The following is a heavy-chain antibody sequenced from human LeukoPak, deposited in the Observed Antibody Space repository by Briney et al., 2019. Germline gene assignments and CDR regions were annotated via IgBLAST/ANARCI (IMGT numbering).Heavy chain of an antibody. D-gene: IGHD6-13*01. CDR1: GGSGSSYY. Sequence: SSETLSLTCTVSGGSGSSYYWSWIRQPPGKGLEWMGNIYYSGSTNYNPSLKSRVTISVDTSKNQFSLKLTSVTAADTAVYYCARRAAGGGWYFDLWGRGTLVTVSS. CDR3: ARRAAGGGWYFDL. V-gene: IGHV4-59*02. CDR2: IYYSGST. J-gene: IGHJ2*01.